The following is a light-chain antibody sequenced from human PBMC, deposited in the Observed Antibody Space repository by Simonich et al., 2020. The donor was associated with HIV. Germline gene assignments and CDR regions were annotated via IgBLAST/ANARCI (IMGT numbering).Light chain of an antibody. CDR3: QQYDKWPLF. V-gene: IGKV1-5*03. CDR2: KAS. CDR1: QSISSW. J-gene: IGKJ2*01. Sequence: DIQMTQSPSTLSASVGDRVTITCRASQSISSWLAWYQQKPGKAPKLLIYKASSLERGVPSRFSGSGSGTQFTLTISSMQSEDSAVYYCQQYDKWPLFFGQGTKLELK.